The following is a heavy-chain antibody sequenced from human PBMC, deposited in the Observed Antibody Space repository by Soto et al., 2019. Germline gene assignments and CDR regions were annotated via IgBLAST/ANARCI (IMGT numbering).Heavy chain of an antibody. CDR1: GGSFSGYY. V-gene: IGHV4-34*01. Sequence: PSETLSLTCAVYGGSFSGYYWSWIRQPPGKGLEWIGEINHSGSTNYNPSLKSRVTISVDTSKNQFSLKLSSVTAADTAVYYCVRRDGSGSYYNGWFDPWGQGTLVTVSS. CDR2: INHSGST. D-gene: IGHD3-10*01. CDR3: VRRDGSGSYYNGWFDP. J-gene: IGHJ5*02.